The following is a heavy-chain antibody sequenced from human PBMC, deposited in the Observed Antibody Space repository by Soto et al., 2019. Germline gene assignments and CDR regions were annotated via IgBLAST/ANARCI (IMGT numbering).Heavy chain of an antibody. Sequence: EVQLVESGGGLVKPGGSLGLSCSFTFNSYSLNWVRQAPGKGLEWVSSISSGSAYIKYADSVKGRFTISRDNANNFLYLQMSSLRVDDTALYYCTRDQGGSYDSWFDPWGQGTLVTVSS. CDR3: TRDQGGSYDSWFDP. V-gene: IGHV3-21*06. J-gene: IGHJ5*02. CDR2: ISSGSAYI. D-gene: IGHD1-26*01. CDR1: TFNSYS.